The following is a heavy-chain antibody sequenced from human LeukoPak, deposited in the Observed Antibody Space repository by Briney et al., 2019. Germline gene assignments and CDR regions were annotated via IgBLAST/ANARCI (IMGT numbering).Heavy chain of an antibody. CDR1: GVTVGNNY. D-gene: IGHD6-13*01. V-gene: IGHV3-66*01. CDR3: ARDPSAVALGTYG. J-gene: IGHJ4*02. Sequence: GGSLRLSCAASGVTVGNNYMIWVRQAPGKGLDWVSRIYSGGATNYADSVKGRFTISRDSSKNTLFLQLNSLRAEDTAVYYCARDPSAVALGTYGWGQGTLVTVSS. CDR2: IYSGGAT.